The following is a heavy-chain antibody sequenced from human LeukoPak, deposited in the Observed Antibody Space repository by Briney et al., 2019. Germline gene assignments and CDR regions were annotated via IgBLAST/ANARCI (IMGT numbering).Heavy chain of an antibody. D-gene: IGHD6-19*01. CDR2: IRYDGSIK. CDR3: AKGIAVAGTELAD. V-gene: IGHV3-30*02. J-gene: IGHJ4*02. Sequence: PGGSLRLSCAAPGFTFSSYAMHWVRQAPGKGLEWVSFIRYDGSIKYYADSVEGRFTISRDNSKNTLYLQMNSLRADDTAVYYCAKGIAVAGTELADWGQGTLVTVSA. CDR1: GFTFSSYA.